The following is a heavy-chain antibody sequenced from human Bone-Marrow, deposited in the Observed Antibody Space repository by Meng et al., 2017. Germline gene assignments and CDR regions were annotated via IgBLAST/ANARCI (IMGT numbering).Heavy chain of an antibody. Sequence: QVLLQESGPGLVKPSGTLSLTCAVSGGSISSSNWWSWVRQPPGKGLEWIGKIYHSGNTNYNPSLKSRVAMSVDKSKNQFSLRLSSVTAADTAVYYCARARSSSWSFDYWGQGTLVTVSS. D-gene: IGHD6-13*01. CDR2: IYHSGNT. V-gene: IGHV4-4*02. CDR1: GGSISSSNW. CDR3: ARARSSSWSFDY. J-gene: IGHJ4*02.